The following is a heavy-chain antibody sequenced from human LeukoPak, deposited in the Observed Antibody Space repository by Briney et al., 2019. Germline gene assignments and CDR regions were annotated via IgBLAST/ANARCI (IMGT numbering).Heavy chain of an antibody. CDR2: VYTSGST. J-gene: IGHJ4*02. D-gene: IGHD6-19*01. CDR1: GAPISNYY. CDR3: ARHSSAMSVAGSSF. V-gene: IGHV4-4*07. Sequence: SETLSLTCTVSGAPISNYYWSWIRQPAGKGLEWIGRVYTSGSTNYNPSLKSRVTMSVDTSKNQFSLKLSSVTAADTAVYYCARHSSAMSVAGSSFWGQGTLVTVSS.